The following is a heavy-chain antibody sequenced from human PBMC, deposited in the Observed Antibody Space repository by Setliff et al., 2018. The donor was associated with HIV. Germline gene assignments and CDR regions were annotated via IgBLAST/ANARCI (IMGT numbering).Heavy chain of an antibody. CDR1: GYTLTNYA. CDR3: TRVMGATTGFHDY. CDR2: INAGNDNT. V-gene: IGHV1-3*01. Sequence: ASVKVSCKASGYTLTNYAMHWVRQAPGQRLEWMGCINAGNDNTKYSQNFQGRVTITKDTSASTVYMELSSLRSEDTALYYCTRVMGATTGFHDYWGQGTPVTVSS. J-gene: IGHJ4*02. D-gene: IGHD1-26*01.